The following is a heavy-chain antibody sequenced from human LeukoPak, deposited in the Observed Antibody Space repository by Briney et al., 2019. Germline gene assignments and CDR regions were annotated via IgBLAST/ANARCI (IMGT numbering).Heavy chain of an antibody. J-gene: IGHJ5*02. Sequence: ASVKVSCKASGYTFTSYGINWVRQAAGQGLEWMGWMNPNSGNTGSAQKFQGRVTMTRNTSISTAYMELSSLRSADTAVYYCARGRGCSSTSCSTPQYWFDPWGQGTLVTVSS. D-gene: IGHD2-2*01. CDR1: GYTFTSYG. CDR3: ARGRGCSSTSCSTPQYWFDP. V-gene: IGHV1-8*02. CDR2: MNPNSGNT.